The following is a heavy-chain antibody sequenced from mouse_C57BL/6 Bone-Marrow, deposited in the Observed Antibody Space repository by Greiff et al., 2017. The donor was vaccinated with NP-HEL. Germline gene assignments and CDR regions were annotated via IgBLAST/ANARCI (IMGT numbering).Heavy chain of an antibody. Sequence: EVMLVESGGGLVKPGGSLKLSCAASGFTFSSYTMSWVRQTPEKRLEWVATISGGGGNTYYPDSVKGRFTISRDNAKNTLYLQMSSLRSEDTALYYCARHIYYGSSYVYFDVWGTGTTVTVSS. CDR2: ISGGGGNT. CDR3: ARHIYYGSSYVYFDV. CDR1: GFTFSSYT. D-gene: IGHD1-1*01. J-gene: IGHJ1*03. V-gene: IGHV5-9*01.